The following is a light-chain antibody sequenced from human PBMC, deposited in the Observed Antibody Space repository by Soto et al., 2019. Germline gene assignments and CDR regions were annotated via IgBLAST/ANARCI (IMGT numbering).Light chain of an antibody. CDR1: QSISSW. J-gene: IGKJ1*01. CDR3: QQYNNWPV. Sequence: DIQMTQSPSTLSASVGDRVTITCRASQSISSWLAWYQQKPGKAPKLLIYKASTLKSGVPSRFSGSGSGTEFTLTISSLQSEDFAVYYCQQYNNWPVFGQGTKVDI. CDR2: KAS. V-gene: IGKV1-5*03.